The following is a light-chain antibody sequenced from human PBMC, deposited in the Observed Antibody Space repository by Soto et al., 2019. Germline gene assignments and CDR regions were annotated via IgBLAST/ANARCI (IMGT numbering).Light chain of an antibody. CDR3: QQYDNLPLT. J-gene: IGKJ4*01. CDR2: DAS. CDR1: QDISNY. V-gene: IGKV1-33*01. Sequence: DLQMTQSPSSLSASVGDRVTSTCQASQDISNYLNWYQQKPGKAPKLLIYDASNLERGVPSRFSGSGSGTDFTVTISSLQPEDIATYYCQQYDNLPLTFGGGTKVEIK.